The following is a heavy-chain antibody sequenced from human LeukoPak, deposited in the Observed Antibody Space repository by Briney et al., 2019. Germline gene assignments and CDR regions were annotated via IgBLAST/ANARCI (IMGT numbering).Heavy chain of an antibody. CDR1: GFTFSSYG. D-gene: IGHD2-15*01. CDR2: ISSDGTNK. V-gene: IGHV3-30*18. Sequence: GRSLRLSCAASGFTFSSYGMHWVRQAPDKGLEWVAVISSDGTNKYYADSVKGRFTISRDNSKSTLYLQMNSLRAEDTAVYYCAKDWATLDYWGQGTLVTVSS. CDR3: AKDWATLDY. J-gene: IGHJ4*02.